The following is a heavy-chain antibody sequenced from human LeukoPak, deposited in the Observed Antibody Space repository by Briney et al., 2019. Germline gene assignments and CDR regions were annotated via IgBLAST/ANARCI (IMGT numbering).Heavy chain of an antibody. CDR2: IIPCGGST. CDR3: VRDNSAPEEAWLFTP. D-gene: IGHD2-15*01. V-gene: IGHV1-46*01. CDR1: GYTFTSNY. J-gene: IGHJ1*01. Sequence: ASVKVSFKSFGYTFTSNYMHWVRHPPGQGPERMGVIIPCGGSTTYAQKFQDRVTLTTDISTRTDYLETSRLRYTDASVYDCVRDNSAPEEAWLFTPGGQRTLVTVPS.